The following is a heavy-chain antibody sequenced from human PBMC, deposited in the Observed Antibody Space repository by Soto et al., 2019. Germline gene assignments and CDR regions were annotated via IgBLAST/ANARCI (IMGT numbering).Heavy chain of an antibody. Sequence: SQTLSLTCAISGDSVSSNSATWTWIRQSPSRGLEWLGSTYYRSKWYNDSAASVKRRITFNPKTPNNEFSTQTKPLPSEAAAVVYCARDREMEWLGDPDNGMDVWDQGTTVTISS. CDR3: ARDREMEWLGDPDNGMDV. CDR1: GDSVSSNSAT. J-gene: IGHJ6*02. V-gene: IGHV6-1*01. CDR2: TYYRSKWYN. D-gene: IGHD3-10*01.